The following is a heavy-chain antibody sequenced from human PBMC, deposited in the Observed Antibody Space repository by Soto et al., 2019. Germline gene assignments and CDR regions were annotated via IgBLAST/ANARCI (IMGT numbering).Heavy chain of an antibody. Sequence: ASETLSLTCAVSGGSISSGDYSWNWIRQPPGKGLEWIGYIYYGGSTYYNPSLQSRVTMSVDRSRNQFSLKLNSVTAADTAVYYCARVRREYDNRRPVDYWGQGTLVTVSS. CDR2: IYYGGST. V-gene: IGHV4-30-2*01. D-gene: IGHD3-22*01. CDR1: GGSISSGDYS. CDR3: ARVRREYDNRRPVDY. J-gene: IGHJ4*02.